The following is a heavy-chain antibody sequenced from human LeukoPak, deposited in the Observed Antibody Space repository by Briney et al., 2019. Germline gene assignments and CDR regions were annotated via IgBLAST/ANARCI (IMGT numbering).Heavy chain of an antibody. Sequence: PGGSLRLSCAASGFTFSSYAMSWVRQAPGKGLEWVSAISGSGGSTYYADSVKGRFTISRDNSKNTLYLQMNRLRAEDTAVYYCARRGSSSFAPDDYWGQGTLVTVSS. V-gene: IGHV3-23*01. CDR2: ISGSGGST. CDR3: ARRGSSSFAPDDY. D-gene: IGHD6-6*01. J-gene: IGHJ4*02. CDR1: GFTFSSYA.